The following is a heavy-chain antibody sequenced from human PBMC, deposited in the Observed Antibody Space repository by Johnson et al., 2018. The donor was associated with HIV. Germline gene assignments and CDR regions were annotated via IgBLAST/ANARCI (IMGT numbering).Heavy chain of an antibody. Sequence: QVQLVESGGGVVQPGRSLRLSCAASGFTFSSYGMHWVRQVPGKGLEWVAVISYDGSNKYYADSVKGRFTISRDNSKNTVYLQMKSLRAEDTAVYYCARGIAPGGHYDSSGYYGDAFDTWGQGTMVTVSS. D-gene: IGHD3-22*01. CDR2: ISYDGSNK. V-gene: IGHV3-30*03. CDR1: GFTFSSYG. J-gene: IGHJ3*02. CDR3: ARGIAPGGHYDSSGYYGDAFDT.